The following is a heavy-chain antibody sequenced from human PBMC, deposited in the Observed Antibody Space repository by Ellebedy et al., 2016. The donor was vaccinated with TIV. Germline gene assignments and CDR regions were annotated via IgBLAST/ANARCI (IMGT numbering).Heavy chain of an antibody. V-gene: IGHV1-69*04. CDR1: GGTFSSYA. CDR2: IIPILGMT. D-gene: IGHD1-26*01. J-gene: IGHJ4*02. Sequence: ASVKVSCKASGGTFSSYAISWVRQAPGQGLEWMGRIIPILGMTNYAQKFQGRVTITAISADRSTTTAYMELSSLRSDDTAVYYCASDGTPTSGNYVVYWGQGTLVTVSS. CDR3: ASDGTPTSGNYVVY.